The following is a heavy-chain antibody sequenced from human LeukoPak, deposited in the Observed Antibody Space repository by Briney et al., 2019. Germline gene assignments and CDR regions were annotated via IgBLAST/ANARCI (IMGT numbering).Heavy chain of an antibody. CDR2: ISGSGNRT. CDR3: AREDSSGWPRVYGMDV. V-gene: IGHV3-23*01. CDR1: GFTFSSYA. J-gene: IGHJ6*02. Sequence: GGSLRLSCAASGFTFSSYAMSWVRQAPGKWLEWVSCISGSGNRTYYADSAKGRFTISRDNSKNTLYLQMNSLRAEDTAVYYCAREDSSGWPRVYGMDVWGQGTTVTVSS. D-gene: IGHD6-19*01.